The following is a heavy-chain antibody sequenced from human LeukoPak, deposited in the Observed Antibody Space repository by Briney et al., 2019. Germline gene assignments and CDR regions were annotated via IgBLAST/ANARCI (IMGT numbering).Heavy chain of an antibody. J-gene: IGHJ6*03. Sequence: GGSLRLSCAASGFTFSSYEMNWVRQAPGKGLEWVSYISSSGSTIYYADSVKGRFTISRDNAKNSLHLQMNSLSAEDTAVYYCARRHYYYMDVWGKGTTVTVSS. V-gene: IGHV3-48*03. CDR2: ISSSGSTI. CDR1: GFTFSSYE. CDR3: ARRHYYYMDV.